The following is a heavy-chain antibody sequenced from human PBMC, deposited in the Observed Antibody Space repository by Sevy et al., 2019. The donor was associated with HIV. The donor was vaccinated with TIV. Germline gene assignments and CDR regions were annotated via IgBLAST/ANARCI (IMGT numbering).Heavy chain of an antibody. V-gene: IGHV3-23*01. CDR2: ISGSGGST. CDR3: AKGDYYDSSGYYLHY. Sequence: GESLKISCAASGFTFSSYAMSWVRQAPGKGLEWVSAISGSGGSTYYADSVKGRFTISRDNSKNTLYLQMNSLRAEDTAVYYCAKGDYYDSSGYYLHYWGQRTLVTVSS. D-gene: IGHD3-22*01. CDR1: GFTFSSYA. J-gene: IGHJ4*02.